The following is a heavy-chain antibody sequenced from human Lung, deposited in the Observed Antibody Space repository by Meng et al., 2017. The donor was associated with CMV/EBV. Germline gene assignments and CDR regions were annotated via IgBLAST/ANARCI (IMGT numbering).Heavy chain of an antibody. CDR2: FYYTGGA. J-gene: IGHJ5*02. Sequence: LXCSVTGDSISSFYWTWIRQSPGKGLEWIGYFYYTGGANYNPSLKSRVTISGDTSKNQFSLRLSSVTAADTAVYYCAREYCASTGCYKGGRFDPWGQGXLVTVSS. V-gene: IGHV4-59*01. D-gene: IGHD2-2*02. CDR3: AREYCASTGCYKGGRFDP. CDR1: GDSISSFY.